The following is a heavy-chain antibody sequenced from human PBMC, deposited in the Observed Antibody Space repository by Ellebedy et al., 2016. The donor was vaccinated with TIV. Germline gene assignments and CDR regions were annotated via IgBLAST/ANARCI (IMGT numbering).Heavy chain of an antibody. CDR2: INPNSGAT. CDR1: GYAFSGYY. D-gene: IGHD2-21*01. CDR3: ASSVVVDFDH. V-gene: IGHV1-2*02. J-gene: IGHJ4*02. Sequence: AASVKVSCKASGYAFSGYYIHWVRHAPGQGLEWMGWINPNSGATKDVKKFQGRVTMTRDTSISTAYMEVSRLRSDDTGVYYCASSVVVDFDHWGQGTLVTVSS.